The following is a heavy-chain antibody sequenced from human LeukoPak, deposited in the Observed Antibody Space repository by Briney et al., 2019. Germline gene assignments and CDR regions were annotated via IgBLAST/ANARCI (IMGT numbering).Heavy chain of an antibody. V-gene: IGHV3-74*01. CDR2: INSDGSTT. Sequence: GGSLRLSCAASGFTFSNYWMRWVRHTPGKGLVWVSRINSDGSTTSYADSVKGRFTISRDNAKNTLFLQMNSVRAEDTAVYYCARAQYTNSWTDYWGQGTLVTVSS. D-gene: IGHD6-13*01. CDR3: ARAQYTNSWTDY. J-gene: IGHJ4*02. CDR1: GFTFSNYW.